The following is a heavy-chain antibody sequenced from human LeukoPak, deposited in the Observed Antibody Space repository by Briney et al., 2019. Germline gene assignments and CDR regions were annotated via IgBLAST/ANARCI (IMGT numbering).Heavy chain of an antibody. V-gene: IGHV4-39*01. CDR1: GGSISSSSYY. CDR2: IFYSGTT. CDR3: ARHVTISGPHDASDI. J-gene: IGHJ3*02. Sequence: PSETLSLTCTVSGGSISSSSYYWGWIRQPPGKGLEWVGSIFYSGTTYYNPSLKSRVTISVDTSKNQFSLKLTSVTAADSAVYYCARHVTISGPHDASDIWGQGTMVTVSP. D-gene: IGHD5-24*01.